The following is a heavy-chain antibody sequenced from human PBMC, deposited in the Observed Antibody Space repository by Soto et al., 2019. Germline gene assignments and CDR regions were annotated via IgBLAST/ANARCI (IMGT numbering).Heavy chain of an antibody. V-gene: IGHV3-15*07. CDR3: TTEKGY. CDR1: GFTFTNAW. Sequence: EVQLVESGGGLVKPGESLRLSCAASGFTFTNAWMNWVRQAPGKGLEWVGRIRSKTDGGTPDYAAPVKGRFTISRDDSKNTLYVQMNSLKTEDTAIYYLTTEKGYWGQETLVTVSS. J-gene: IGHJ4*02. CDR2: IRSKTDGGTP.